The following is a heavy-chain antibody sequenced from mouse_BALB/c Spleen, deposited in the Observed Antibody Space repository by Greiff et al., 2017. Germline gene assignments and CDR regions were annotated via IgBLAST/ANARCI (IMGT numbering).Heavy chain of an antibody. CDR2: ISYSGST. CDR3: ARGAARATGAWFAY. V-gene: IGHV3-2*02. Sequence: DVKLQESGPGLVKPSQSLSLTCTVTGYSITSDYAWNWIRQFPGNKLEWMGYISYSGSTSYNPSLKSRISITRDTSKNQFFLQLNSVTTEDTATYYCARGAARATGAWFAYWGQGTLVTVSA. D-gene: IGHD3-1*01. J-gene: IGHJ3*01. CDR1: GYSITSDYA.